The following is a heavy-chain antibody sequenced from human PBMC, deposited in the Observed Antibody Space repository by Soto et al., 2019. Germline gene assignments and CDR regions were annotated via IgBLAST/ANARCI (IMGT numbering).Heavy chain of an antibody. Sequence: PGGSLRLSCAASGFTFSSYAMSWVRQAPGKGLEWVSAISGSGGSTYYADSVKGRFTISRDNSKNTLYLQMNSLRAEDTAVYYCAKEIAVAVHYYYYGMDVWGQGTTVTVSS. CDR2: ISGSGGST. CDR1: GFTFSSYA. V-gene: IGHV3-23*01. J-gene: IGHJ6*02. CDR3: AKEIAVAVHYYYYGMDV. D-gene: IGHD6-19*01.